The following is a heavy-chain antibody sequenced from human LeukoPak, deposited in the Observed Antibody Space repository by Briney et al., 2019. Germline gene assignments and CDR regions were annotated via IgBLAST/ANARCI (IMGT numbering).Heavy chain of an antibody. Sequence: GGSLRLSCAASGFTFSNYGMHWVRQAPGKGLEWVAVIWYDGSNKYYADSVKGRFTISRDNSKNTLYLQMNSLRAEDTAVYYCARDLFGQWLVGGNSHGYWGQGTLVTVSS. CDR3: ARDLFGQWLVGGNSHGY. CDR2: IWYDGSNK. CDR1: GFTFSNYG. J-gene: IGHJ4*02. D-gene: IGHD6-19*01. V-gene: IGHV3-33*08.